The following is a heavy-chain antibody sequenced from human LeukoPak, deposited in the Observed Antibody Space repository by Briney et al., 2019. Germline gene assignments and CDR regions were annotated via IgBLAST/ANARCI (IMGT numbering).Heavy chain of an antibody. CDR2: INPSGGST. V-gene: IGHV1-46*01. J-gene: IGHJ4*02. CDR3: ARGYCSGGSCYTIDF. CDR1: GYTFTSYY. D-gene: IGHD2-15*01. Sequence: GASVKVSCKASGYTFTSYYMHWVRQAPGQGLEWMGIINPSGGSTSYAQKFQGRVTVTRDTSTSTVYMELSSLRSEDTAVYYCARGYCSGGSCYTIDFWGQGTLVTASS.